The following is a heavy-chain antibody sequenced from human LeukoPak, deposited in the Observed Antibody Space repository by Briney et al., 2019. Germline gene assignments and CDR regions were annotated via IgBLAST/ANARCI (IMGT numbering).Heavy chain of an antibody. D-gene: IGHD3-16*02. CDR1: VGSFSGYY. J-gene: IGHJ4*02. CDR3: ARLSGSVWGSYRCDY. CDR2: INHSRST. V-gene: IGHV4-34*01. Sequence: KSSETLSLTCAVYVGSFSGYYWSWIRQRPGKGREWIGEINHSRSTNYNPSLKSRVTISVDKYKNQFSLKLSYGTAADTAVYYCARLSGSVWGSYRCDYWGQGTLVTVSS.